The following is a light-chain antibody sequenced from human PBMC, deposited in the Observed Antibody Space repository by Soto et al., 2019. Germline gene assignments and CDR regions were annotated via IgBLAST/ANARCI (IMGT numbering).Light chain of an antibody. CDR1: QSVSSNY. J-gene: IGKJ1*01. Sequence: ESVLTQSPGTLSLSPGERATLSCRASQSVSSNYLAWYQQKPGQAPRLLIYGASTRATGIPDRFSGSGSGTDFTLTIRRLEPEDSAVYYCQQYGSSPTWTFGQGTKVEI. V-gene: IGKV3-20*01. CDR3: QQYGSSPTWT. CDR2: GAS.